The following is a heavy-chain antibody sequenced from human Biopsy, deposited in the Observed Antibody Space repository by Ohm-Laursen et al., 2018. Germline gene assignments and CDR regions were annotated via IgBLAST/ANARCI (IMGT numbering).Heavy chain of an antibody. V-gene: IGHV4-39*01. Sequence: SETLSLTWAVSGGSISNNNYYWGWIRQPPGKGLELIGSIFYRGGIHYKLSLKSRVNISVDTSKNQFSLKLNSVTAADTAVYYCARDYDTSGYYYVSWGQGTLVTVSS. D-gene: IGHD3-22*01. CDR3: ARDYDTSGYYYVS. CDR1: GGSISNNNYY. J-gene: IGHJ5*02. CDR2: IFYRGGI.